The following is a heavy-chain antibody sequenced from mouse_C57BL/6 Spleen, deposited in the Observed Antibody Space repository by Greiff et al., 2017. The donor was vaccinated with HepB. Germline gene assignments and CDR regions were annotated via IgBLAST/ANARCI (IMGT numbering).Heavy chain of an antibody. Sequence: VQLQQSGPELVKPGASVKISCKASGYSFTGYYMNWVKQSPEKSLEWIGEINPSTGGTTYNQKFKAKATLTVDKSSSTAYMQLKSLTSEDSAVYYCARGYHYYGSSYRDYWGQGTTLTVSS. J-gene: IGHJ2*01. CDR2: INPSTGGT. V-gene: IGHV1-42*01. CDR3: ARGYHYYGSSYRDY. CDR1: GYSFTGYY. D-gene: IGHD1-1*01.